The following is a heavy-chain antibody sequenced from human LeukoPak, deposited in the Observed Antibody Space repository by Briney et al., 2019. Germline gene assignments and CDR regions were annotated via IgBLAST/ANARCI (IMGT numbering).Heavy chain of an antibody. Sequence: SETLSLTCTVSGGSISSFYWSWIRQPPGKGLEWIGHINYSGGTKYNPSLKSRVTISVDTPKNQFSLKLSSVTAADTAVYYCARYYYDSSGYSHGMDVWGQGTTVTVSS. CDR1: GGSISSFY. CDR3: ARYYYDSSGYSHGMDV. V-gene: IGHV4-59*08. D-gene: IGHD3-22*01. J-gene: IGHJ6*02. CDR2: INYSGGT.